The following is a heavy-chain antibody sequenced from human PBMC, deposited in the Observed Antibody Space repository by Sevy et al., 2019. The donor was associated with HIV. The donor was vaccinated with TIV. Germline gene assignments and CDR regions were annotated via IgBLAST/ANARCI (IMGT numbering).Heavy chain of an antibody. CDR1: GGSFSGYY. V-gene: IGHV4-34*01. Sequence: SETLSLTCAVYGGSFSGYYWSWIRQPPGKGLEWIGEINHSGSTNYNPSLKSRVTISVDTSKNQFSLRLGSLTAADTAVYYCARGNFVEMATIGGPSYYYYGMDVWGQGTTVTVSS. J-gene: IGHJ6*02. CDR2: INHSGST. D-gene: IGHD5-12*01. CDR3: ARGNFVEMATIGGPSYYYYGMDV.